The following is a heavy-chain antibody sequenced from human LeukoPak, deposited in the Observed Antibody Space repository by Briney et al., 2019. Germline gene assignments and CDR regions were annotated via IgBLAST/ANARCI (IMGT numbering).Heavy chain of an antibody. CDR2: FYTSGST. D-gene: IGHD2/OR15-2a*01. J-gene: IGHJ4*02. CDR1: GGSISSGTYY. CDR3: ARVRPGNYYFDY. Sequence: PSETLSLTCTVSGGSISSGTYYWSWIRQPAGKGLEWIGRFYTSGSTNYNPSLKSRVTISVDTSKNQFSLKLSSVTAADTAVYYCARVRPGNYYFDYWGQGTLVTVSS. V-gene: IGHV4-61*02.